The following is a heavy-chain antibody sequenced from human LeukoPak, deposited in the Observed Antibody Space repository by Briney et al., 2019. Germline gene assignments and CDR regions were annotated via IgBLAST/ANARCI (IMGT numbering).Heavy chain of an antibody. J-gene: IGHJ5*02. Sequence: QPGRSLRLSCAASGFTFSSYGMHWVRQAPGKGLEWVAVIWYDGSNKYYADSVKGRFTISRDNSKNTLYLQMNSLRAEDTAVYYCARNRGQDVDYPVLDPWGQGTLVTVSS. CDR2: IWYDGSNK. CDR3: ARNRGQDVDYPVLDP. CDR1: GFTFSSYG. D-gene: IGHD4-17*01. V-gene: IGHV3-33*01.